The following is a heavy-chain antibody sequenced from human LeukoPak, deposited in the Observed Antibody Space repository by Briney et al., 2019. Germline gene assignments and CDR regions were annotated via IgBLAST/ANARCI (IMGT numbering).Heavy chain of an antibody. CDR3: AREGSRDFWSGPVYYFDY. D-gene: IGHD3-3*01. Sequence: SETLSLTCIVSGRSISSYYWSWIRQPPGKGLEWIGYIYYSGSTYYNPSLTSRVTISVDTSKNQFSLRLSSVTAADTAVYYCAREGSRDFWSGPVYYFDYWGQGTLVTVSS. CDR1: GRSISSYY. V-gene: IGHV4-59*01. J-gene: IGHJ4*02. CDR2: IYYSGST.